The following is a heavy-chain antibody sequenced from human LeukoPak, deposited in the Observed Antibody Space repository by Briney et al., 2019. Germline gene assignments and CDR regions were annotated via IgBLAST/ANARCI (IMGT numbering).Heavy chain of an antibody. D-gene: IGHD2/OR15-2a*01. V-gene: IGHV4-31*03. J-gene: IGHJ3*02. CDR1: GGSISSGGYY. Sequence: SETLSLTCTVSGGSISSGGYYWSWIRQHPGKGLEWIGYIYYSGSTYYNPSLKSRVTISVDTSKNQFSLKLSSVTAADTAVYYCASDPVLPQPNAFDIWGQGTMVTVSS. CDR3: ASDPVLPQPNAFDI. CDR2: IYYSGST.